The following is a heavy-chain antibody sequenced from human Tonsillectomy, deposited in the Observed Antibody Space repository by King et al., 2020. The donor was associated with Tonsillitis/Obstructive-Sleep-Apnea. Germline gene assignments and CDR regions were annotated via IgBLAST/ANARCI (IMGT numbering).Heavy chain of an antibody. CDR3: AKDNQDDYYYMDV. Sequence: VQLVESGGGLVQPGRSLRLSCAASGFTFDDYAMHWVRQAPGKGLEWVSGISWNSGSIGYADSVKGRFTISRDNAKNSLYLQMNSLRVEDTALYYCAKDNQDDYYYMDVWGKGTTVTVSS. CDR2: ISWNSGSI. J-gene: IGHJ6*03. V-gene: IGHV3-9*01. CDR1: GFTFDDYA.